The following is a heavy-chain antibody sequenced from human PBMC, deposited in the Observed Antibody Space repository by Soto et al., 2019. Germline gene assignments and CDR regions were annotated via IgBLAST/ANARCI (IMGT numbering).Heavy chain of an antibody. Sequence: GGSLRLSCAASGFTFDDYAMHWVRQAPGKGLEWVSGISWNSGSIGYADSVKGRFTISRDNAKNSLYLQMNSLRAEDTALYYCAKDIGARMTTVTTHPFRIHYYYMDVWGKGTTVTVSS. V-gene: IGHV3-9*01. J-gene: IGHJ6*03. CDR1: GFTFDDYA. D-gene: IGHD4-17*01. CDR2: ISWNSGSI. CDR3: AKDIGARMTTVTTHPFRIHYYYMDV.